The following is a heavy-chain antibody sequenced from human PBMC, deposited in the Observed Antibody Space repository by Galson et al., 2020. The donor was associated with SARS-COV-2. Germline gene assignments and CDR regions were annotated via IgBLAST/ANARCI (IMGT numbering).Heavy chain of an antibody. J-gene: IGHJ5*02. CDR2: IYPGDSDT. V-gene: IGHV5-51*01. Sequence: GESLKISCKGSGYSLTSYWIGWVRQMPGKGLEWMGIIYPGDSDTRYSPSFQGQVTISADKSISTAYLQWSSLKASDTAMYYCARPTGGYYGSGSLDWFDPWGQGTLVTVSS. CDR3: ARPTGGYYGSGSLDWFDP. CDR1: GYSLTSYW. D-gene: IGHD3-10*01.